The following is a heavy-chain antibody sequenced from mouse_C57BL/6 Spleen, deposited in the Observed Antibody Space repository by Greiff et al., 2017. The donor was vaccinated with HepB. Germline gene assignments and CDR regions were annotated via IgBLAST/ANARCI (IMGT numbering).Heavy chain of an antibody. D-gene: IGHD2-14*01. J-gene: IGHJ2*01. CDR1: GFTFSDYG. Sequence: VQLKESGGGLVKPGGSLNLSCAASGFTFSDYGMHWVRQAPEKGLEWVAYISSGSSTIYYADTVKGRFTISRDNAKNTLFLQMTSLRSEDTAMYYCARLYAAENYWGQGTTLTVSS. CDR3: ARLYAAENY. V-gene: IGHV5-17*01. CDR2: ISSGSSTI.